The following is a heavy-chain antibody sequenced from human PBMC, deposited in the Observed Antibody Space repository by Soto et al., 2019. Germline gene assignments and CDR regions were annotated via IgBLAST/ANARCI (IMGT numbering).Heavy chain of an antibody. D-gene: IGHD3-3*01. CDR2: ISAYNGNT. Sequence: ASVKVSRKASGYTFTSYGISWVRQAPGQGLEWMGWISAYNGNTNYAQKLQGRVTITADESTSTAYMELSSLRSEDTAVYYCARSVSGGWFDPWGQGTLVTVSS. CDR1: GYTFTSYG. CDR3: ARSVSGGWFDP. V-gene: IGHV1-18*01. J-gene: IGHJ5*02.